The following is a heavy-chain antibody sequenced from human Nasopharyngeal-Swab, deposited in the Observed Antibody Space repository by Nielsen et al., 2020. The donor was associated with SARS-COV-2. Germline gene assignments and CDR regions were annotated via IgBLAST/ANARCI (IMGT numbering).Heavy chain of an antibody. J-gene: IGHJ4*02. CDR2: IYYSGST. V-gene: IGHV4-61*01. CDR3: ARVFKESSFSSSSGPFDY. CDR1: GGSVSSGSYY. D-gene: IGHD6-6*01. Sequence: GSLRLSCTVSGGSVSSGSYYWSWIRQPPGKGLEWIGYIYYSGSTNYNPSLKSRVTISVDTSKNQFSLKLSSVTAADTAVYYCARVFKESSFSSSSGPFDYWGQGTLVTVSS.